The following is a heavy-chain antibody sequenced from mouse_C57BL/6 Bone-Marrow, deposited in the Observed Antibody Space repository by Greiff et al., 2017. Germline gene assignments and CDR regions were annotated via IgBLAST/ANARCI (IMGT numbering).Heavy chain of an antibody. Sequence: EVQLVESGGGLVQPGGSLKLSCAASGFTFSDYYMYWVRQTPEKRLEWVAYISNGGGSTYYPDTVKGRFTISRDHAKNTLSLQMSRLTSEDTAMYYCAGEGENWDEGDYWGKGTTLTVSS. CDR2: ISNGGGST. D-gene: IGHD4-1*01. V-gene: IGHV5-12*01. CDR3: AGEGENWDEGDY. J-gene: IGHJ2*01. CDR1: GFTFSDYY.